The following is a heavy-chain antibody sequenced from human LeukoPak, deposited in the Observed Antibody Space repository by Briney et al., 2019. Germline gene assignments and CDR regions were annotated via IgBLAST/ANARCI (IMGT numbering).Heavy chain of an antibody. Sequence: AGGSLRLSCAASGFTFSSYSMNWVRQAPGKGLEWVSSISSSSSYIYYADSVKGRFTISRDNAKNSLYLQMNSLRAEDTAVYYCARGSVSYCSGGSCFDYWGQGTLVTVSS. V-gene: IGHV3-21*01. CDR3: ARGSVSYCSGGSCFDY. D-gene: IGHD2-15*01. J-gene: IGHJ4*02. CDR2: ISSSSSYI. CDR1: GFTFSSYS.